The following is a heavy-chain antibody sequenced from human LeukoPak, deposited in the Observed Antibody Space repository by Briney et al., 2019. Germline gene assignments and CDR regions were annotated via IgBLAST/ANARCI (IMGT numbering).Heavy chain of an antibody. J-gene: IGHJ4*02. V-gene: IGHV4-59*01. CDR2: IYYSGST. Sequence: SETLSLTCTVSGGSISSYYWNWIRQPPGKGLEWIGYIYYSGSTNYNPSLKSRVTISVDTSKNQFSLKLSSVTAADTAVYYCARARVLNGYIDYWGQGTLVTVSS. D-gene: IGHD2-8*01. CDR3: ARARVLNGYIDY. CDR1: GGSISSYY.